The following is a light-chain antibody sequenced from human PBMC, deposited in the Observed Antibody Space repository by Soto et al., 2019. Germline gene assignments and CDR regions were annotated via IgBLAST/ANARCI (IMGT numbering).Light chain of an antibody. CDR2: EVS. V-gene: IGLV2-14*01. J-gene: IGLJ1*01. CDR3: SSFTSTTTFYV. CDR1: SSDVGRYNY. Sequence: QSALTQPASVSGCPGQSITISCTGTSSDVGRYNYVSWYQQYPGKAPKLIIYEVSDRPSGVSDRFSGSKSDNTASLTISGLQAEDEADYFCSSFTSTTTFYVFGTGTKVTVL.